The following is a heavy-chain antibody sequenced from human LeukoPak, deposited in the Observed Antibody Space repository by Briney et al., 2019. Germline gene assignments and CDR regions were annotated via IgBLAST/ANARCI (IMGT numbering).Heavy chain of an antibody. D-gene: IGHD6-13*01. Sequence: GGSLRLSCAASRFSFSSYSMNWVRQAPGKGLEWVSFISSSRSYIYYADSVKGRFTISRDNAKNSLYLQMNSLRAEDTAVYYCARFIAAPYYFDYWGRGTLVTVSS. CDR3: ARFIAAPYYFDY. J-gene: IGHJ4*02. CDR2: ISSSRSYI. CDR1: RFSFSSYS. V-gene: IGHV3-21*01.